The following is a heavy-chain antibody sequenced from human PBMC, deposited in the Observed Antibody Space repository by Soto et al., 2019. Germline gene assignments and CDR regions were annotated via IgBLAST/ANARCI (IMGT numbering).Heavy chain of an antibody. D-gene: IGHD3-3*01. V-gene: IGHV3-11*01. Sequence: GGSLRLSCAASGFSFRGYFMSWIRQAPGKGLEWVSYIGPYGNSIYYADSVKGRSTISRDDAKKSLYLHMNSLRAEDTAVYYCARDDYTYGVYWGQGSLVTVSS. CDR1: GFSFRGYF. CDR3: ARDDYTYGVY. CDR2: IGPYGNSI. J-gene: IGHJ4*02.